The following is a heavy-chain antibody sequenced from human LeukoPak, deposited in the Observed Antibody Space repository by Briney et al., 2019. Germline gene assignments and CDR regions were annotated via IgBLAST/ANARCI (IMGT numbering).Heavy chain of an antibody. D-gene: IGHD6-13*01. CDR1: GGSISSYY. J-gene: IGHJ4*02. Sequence: PSETLSLTCTVSGGSISSYYWSWIRQPPGKGLEWIGYIYYSGSTNYNPSLKSRVTISVDTSKNQFSLKLSSVTAADTAVYYCARHGTAAAGPYYFDYWGQGTLVTVSS. CDR2: IYYSGST. CDR3: ARHGTAAAGPYYFDY. V-gene: IGHV4-59*08.